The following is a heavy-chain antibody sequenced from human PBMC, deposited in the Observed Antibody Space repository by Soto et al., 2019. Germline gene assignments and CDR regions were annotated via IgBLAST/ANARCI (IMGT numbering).Heavy chain of an antibody. J-gene: IGHJ3*01. Sequence: QVQLVESGGGVVQPGRSLRLSCAASGFTLSSYVMHWVRQAPGKGLEWVARISYAGNDNYYADSVKGRFTISRDNSKKTLYLQMTSLRADDTAVYYCARDRQQWLEPAGGALPFWGQGTMVIFSS. V-gene: IGHV3-30-3*01. D-gene: IGHD6-19*01. CDR2: ISYAGNDN. CDR3: ARDRQQWLEPAGGALPF. CDR1: GFTLSSYV.